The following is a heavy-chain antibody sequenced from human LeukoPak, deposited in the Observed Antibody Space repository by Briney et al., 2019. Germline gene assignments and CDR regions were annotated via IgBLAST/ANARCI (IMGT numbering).Heavy chain of an antibody. CDR2: IYYTGGT. D-gene: IGHD5-12*01. J-gene: IGHJ4*02. CDR1: GGSIGSNY. CDR3: AKYGNSGRVIDY. Sequence: PSETLSLTCTVSGGSIGSNYWTWIRQPPGKGLEYIGYIYYTGGTNYNPSLKSRVTISVDTSKNQFSLKLSSVTAADTAVYFCAKYGNSGRVIDYWGQGTLVTVSS. V-gene: IGHV4-59*08.